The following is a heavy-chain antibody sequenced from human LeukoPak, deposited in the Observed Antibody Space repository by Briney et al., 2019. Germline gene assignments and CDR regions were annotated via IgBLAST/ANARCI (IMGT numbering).Heavy chain of an antibody. Sequence: PGRSLRLSCAASGFTFSSYGMHWVRRAPGKGLEWVAVISYDGSNKYYADSVKGRFTISRDNSKNTLYLQMNSLSAEDTAVYYCARDGRSYGMDVWGQGTTVTVSS. D-gene: IGHD3-10*01. CDR1: GFTFSSYG. J-gene: IGHJ6*02. V-gene: IGHV3-30*19. CDR2: ISYDGSNK. CDR3: ARDGRSYGMDV.